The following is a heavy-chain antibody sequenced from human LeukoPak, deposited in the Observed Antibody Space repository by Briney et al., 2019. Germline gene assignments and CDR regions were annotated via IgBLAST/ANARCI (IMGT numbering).Heavy chain of an antibody. CDR1: GGSISSGGYS. J-gene: IGHJ4*02. CDR2: IYHSGST. CDR3: AREVSPGGSFDY. V-gene: IGHV4-30-2*01. Sequence: SQTLSLTCAVSGGSISSGGYSWSWIRQPPGEGLEWIGYIYHSGSTYYNPSLKSRVTISVDRSKNQFSLKLSSVTAADTAVYYCAREVSPGGSFDYWGQGTLVTVSS. D-gene: IGHD3-10*01.